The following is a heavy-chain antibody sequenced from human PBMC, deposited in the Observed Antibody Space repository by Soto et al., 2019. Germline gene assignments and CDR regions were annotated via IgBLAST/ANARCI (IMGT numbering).Heavy chain of an antibody. CDR1: GFSLSNARMG. D-gene: IGHD3-3*01. V-gene: IGHV2-26*01. J-gene: IGHJ5*02. CDR3: ARIPYDFWSGYYYWFDP. Sequence: SGPTLVNPTETLTLTCTVSGFSLSNARMGVSWIRQPPGKALEWLAHIFSNDEKSYSTSLKSRLTISKDTSKSQVVLTMTNMDPVDTATYYCARIPYDFWSGYYYWFDPLRQVTLVTVSS. CDR2: IFSNDEK.